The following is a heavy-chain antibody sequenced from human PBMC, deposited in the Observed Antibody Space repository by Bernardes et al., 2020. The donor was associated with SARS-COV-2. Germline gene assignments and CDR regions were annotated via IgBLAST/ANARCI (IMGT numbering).Heavy chain of an antibody. Sequence: AARKAFCKVSGYTLTALSMHWVRQAPGQGLEWMGGFDPEDGETIYAQKFQGRVTMTEDTSTDTAYMELSSLRSEDTAVYYCATAPPTYYYGSGSRSWFDPWGQGTLVTVSS. CDR3: ATAPPTYYYGSGSRSWFDP. CDR2: FDPEDGET. D-gene: IGHD3-10*01. CDR1: GYTLTALS. V-gene: IGHV1-24*01. J-gene: IGHJ5*02.